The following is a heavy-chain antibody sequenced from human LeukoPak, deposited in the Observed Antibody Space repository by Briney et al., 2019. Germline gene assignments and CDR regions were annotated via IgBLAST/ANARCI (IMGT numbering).Heavy chain of an antibody. V-gene: IGHV1-69*13. CDR3: ASRVVVTAIPTSYYYYGMDV. CDR1: GGTFSSYA. CDR2: NIPIFGTA. J-gene: IGHJ6*02. D-gene: IGHD2-21*02. Sequence: SVKVSCKASGGTFSSYAISWVRQAPGQGLEWMGGNIPIFGTANYAQKFQGRVTITADESTSTAYMELSSLRSEDTAVYYCASRVVVTAIPTSYYYYGMDVWGQGTTVTVSS.